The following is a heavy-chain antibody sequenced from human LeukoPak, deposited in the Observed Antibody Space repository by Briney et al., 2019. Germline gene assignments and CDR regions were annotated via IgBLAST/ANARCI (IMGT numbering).Heavy chain of an antibody. CDR3: ARERGRVIDY. Sequence: GGSLRLSCEASGFTFHDYSMHWLRQPPGKDLQWVSLITWDGVYTFYADFVKGRFTMSRDNSRESLSLQMNGLTTDDTALYYCARERGRVIDYWGQGTLVTVSS. V-gene: IGHV3-43*01. J-gene: IGHJ4*02. D-gene: IGHD1-26*01. CDR1: GFTFHDYS. CDR2: ITWDGVYT.